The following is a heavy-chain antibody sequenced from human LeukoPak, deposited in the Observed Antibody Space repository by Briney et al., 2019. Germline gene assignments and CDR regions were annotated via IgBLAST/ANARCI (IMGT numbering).Heavy chain of an antibody. Sequence: SETLSLTCAVSGGSISSSNWWSWVRQPPGKGLEWIGYIYYSGSTNHNPSLKSRVTISVDTSKNQFSLKLSSVTAADTAVYYCASTGYSSGRPYWYFDLWGRGTLVTVSS. CDR1: GGSISSSNW. D-gene: IGHD6-19*01. V-gene: IGHV4-4*02. CDR2: IYYSGST. J-gene: IGHJ2*01. CDR3: ASTGYSSGRPYWYFDL.